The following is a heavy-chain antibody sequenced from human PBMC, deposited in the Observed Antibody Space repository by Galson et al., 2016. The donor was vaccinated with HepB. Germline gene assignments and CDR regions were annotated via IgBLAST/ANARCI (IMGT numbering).Heavy chain of an antibody. CDR2: IKQDGSEK. V-gene: IGHV3-7*01. CDR1: GFSLSSYW. J-gene: IGHJ5*01. CDR3: AREAVVPGMRGFGWFDS. D-gene: IGHD2-2*01. Sequence: SLRLSCAASGFSLSSYWMSWVRQAPGRGLEWVANIKQDGSEKYYVDSVKGRFTISRDNAKKSLYLQMNSLRDEDTAIYYCAREAVVPGMRGFGWFDSWGQGTLVTVSS.